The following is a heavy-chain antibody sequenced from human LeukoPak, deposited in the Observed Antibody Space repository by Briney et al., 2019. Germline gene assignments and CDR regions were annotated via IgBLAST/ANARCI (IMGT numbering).Heavy chain of an antibody. CDR1: GGSISSYY. CDR2: IYYSGST. Sequence: SETLSLTCTVSGGSISSYYWSWIRQPPGKGLEWIGYIYYSGSTNYNPSLKSRVTISVDTSKNQFSLRLSSVTAADTAVYYCARTTEAHSWRTRYYDYYMDVWGKGTTVTVSS. D-gene: IGHD6-13*01. J-gene: IGHJ6*03. CDR3: ARTTEAHSWRTRYYDYYMDV. V-gene: IGHV4-59*01.